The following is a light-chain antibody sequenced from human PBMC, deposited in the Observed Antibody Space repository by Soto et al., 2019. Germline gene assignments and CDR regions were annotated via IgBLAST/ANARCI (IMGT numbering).Light chain of an antibody. CDR1: QSVSSN. Sequence: EIVMTQSPATLSVSPGERATLSCRASQSVSSNLAWYQQKPGQAPRLLIYGASTRATGIPARFSGSRSGTEFTLTISSLQYEDFAVYYCQQYNTWPYTFGQGTKLEIK. J-gene: IGKJ2*01. V-gene: IGKV3-15*01. CDR3: QQYNTWPYT. CDR2: GAS.